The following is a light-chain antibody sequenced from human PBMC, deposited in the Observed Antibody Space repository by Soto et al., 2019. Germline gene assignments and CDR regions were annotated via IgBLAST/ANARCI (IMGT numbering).Light chain of an antibody. Sequence: QSVLTQSSSASASLGSSVKLTCTLSSGHSSYIIAWHQQQPGKAPRYLMKLEGSGSYNKGSGVPDRFSGSSSGADRYLTISNLQLEDAADYCCDTWDSNTAVFGGGTQLTVL. V-gene: IGLV4-60*01. CDR3: DTWDSNTAV. CDR2: LEGSGSY. CDR1: SGHSSYI. J-gene: IGLJ7*01.